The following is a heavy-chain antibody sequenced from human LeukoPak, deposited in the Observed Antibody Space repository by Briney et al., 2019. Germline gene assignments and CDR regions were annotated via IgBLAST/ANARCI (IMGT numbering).Heavy chain of an antibody. Sequence: ASVKVPCKASGYTFTSYYMHWVRQAPGQGLEWMGIINPSGGSTSYAQKFQGRVTMTRDTSTTTVHMDLRSLRSEDTAVFFCARERRGGLSGNLGGLFASYYTYYYMDVWGRGTTVTVS. D-gene: IGHD1-26*01. CDR1: GYTFTSYY. CDR3: ARERRGGLSGNLGGLFASYYTYYYMDV. J-gene: IGHJ6*03. V-gene: IGHV1-46*01. CDR2: INPSGGST.